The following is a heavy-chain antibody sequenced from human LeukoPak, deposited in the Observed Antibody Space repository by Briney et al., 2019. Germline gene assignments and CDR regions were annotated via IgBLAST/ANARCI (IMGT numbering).Heavy chain of an antibody. CDR1: GGSISSYD. CDR3: ARQGSGSYYRYNWFDP. D-gene: IGHD1-26*01. Sequence: PSETLSLTCTISGGSISSYDWSWIRQPLGKGLEWIGSIYYSGSTYYNPSLKSRVTISVDTSKNQFSLKLSSVTAADTAVYYCARQGSGSYYRYNWFDPWGQGTLVTVSS. CDR2: IYYSGST. J-gene: IGHJ5*02. V-gene: IGHV4-39*01.